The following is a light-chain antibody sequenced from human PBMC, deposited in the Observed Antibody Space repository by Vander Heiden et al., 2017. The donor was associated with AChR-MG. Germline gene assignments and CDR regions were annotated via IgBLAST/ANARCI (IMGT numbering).Light chain of an antibody. J-gene: IGLJ2*01. CDR3: HVWDSPTVV. Sequence: SYELTQPLSVSAALGQTATITCWGDSIGSKNVHWYQKNPGQAPVLVIYGNSNRPSGIPERFSGSNSGNTATLTISRAQAGDEADYYCHVWDSPTVVFGGGTKLTVL. CDR1: SIGSKN. CDR2: GNS. V-gene: IGLV3-9*01.